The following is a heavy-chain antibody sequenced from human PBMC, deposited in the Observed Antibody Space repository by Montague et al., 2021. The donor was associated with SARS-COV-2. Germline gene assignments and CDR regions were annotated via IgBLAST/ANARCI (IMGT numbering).Heavy chain of an antibody. J-gene: IGHJ4*02. D-gene: IGHD3-10*01. Sequence: SETLSLTCAVYGGSFSGHYWNWIRQPPGRGLEWIGEINHSGSTNNNPSLKSRVTMSVDTSKNQFSLKPSSVTAADTAVYYCARGARQGYGFRLGSFDSWGQGTLVTVSS. CDR3: ARGARQGYGFRLGSFDS. CDR1: GGSFSGHY. V-gene: IGHV4-34*01. CDR2: INHSGST.